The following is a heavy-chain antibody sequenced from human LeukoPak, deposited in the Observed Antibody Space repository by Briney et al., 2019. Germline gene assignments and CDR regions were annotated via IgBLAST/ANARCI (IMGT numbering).Heavy chain of an antibody. CDR2: ISYDGSNK. D-gene: IGHD4-11*01. Sequence: LSLTCTVSGGSISSGGYYWSWVRQAPGKGLEWVAVISYDGSNKYYADSVKGRFTISRDNSKNTLYLQMNSLRAEDTAVYYCARDPPKDSYYFDYWGQGTLVTVSS. V-gene: IGHV3-30-3*01. CDR3: ARDPPKDSYYFDY. CDR1: GGSISSGG. J-gene: IGHJ4*02.